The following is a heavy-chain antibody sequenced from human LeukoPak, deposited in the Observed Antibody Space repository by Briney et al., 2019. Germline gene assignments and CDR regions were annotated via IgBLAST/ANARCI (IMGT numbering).Heavy chain of an antibody. CDR2: IYYSGST. D-gene: IGHD5-12*01. CDR3: ARDSNSGYDFDY. CDR1: GGSISSYY. Sequence: PSETLSLTCTVSGGSISSYYWSWIRQPPGEGLEWIGFIYYSGSTNQNPSLKSRVTISADTSKNQFSLKLSSVTAADTAVYYCARDSNSGYDFDYWGQGTLVTVSS. J-gene: IGHJ4*02. V-gene: IGHV4-59*01.